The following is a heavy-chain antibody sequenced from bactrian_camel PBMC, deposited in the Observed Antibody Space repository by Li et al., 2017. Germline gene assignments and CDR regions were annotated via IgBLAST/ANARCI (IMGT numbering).Heavy chain of an antibody. J-gene: IGHJ4*01. CDR1: GFTFSSYD. CDR2: IDSGRATA. V-gene: IGHV3S40*01. D-gene: IGHD1*01. Sequence: VQLVESGGGSAQPGGSLRLSCAASGFTFSSYDMRWVRQAAGKGLEWVSQIDSGRATAHYADSVKSRFTISHDAAKNSIDLEMNSLKPDDTAVYYCAATGQMLSVAGCRTRGTQVTVS.